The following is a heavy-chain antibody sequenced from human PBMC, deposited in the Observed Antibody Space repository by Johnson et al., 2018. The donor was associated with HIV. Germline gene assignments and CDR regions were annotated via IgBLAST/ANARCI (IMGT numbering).Heavy chain of an antibody. Sequence: VQLVESGGGLAQPGGSLRLSCAASGFTFRNYALSWVRQAPGKGLEWVPRIVISGDSPYYADSVRGGFTISRDNSKNTLYLQMNSLKAEDTAVYYCARDLVVGDHSTPLTHAFDIWGQGTMVTVSS. D-gene: IGHD1-26*01. CDR2: IVISGDSP. V-gene: IGHV3-23*04. CDR1: GFTFRNYA. J-gene: IGHJ3*02. CDR3: ARDLVVGDHSTPLTHAFDI.